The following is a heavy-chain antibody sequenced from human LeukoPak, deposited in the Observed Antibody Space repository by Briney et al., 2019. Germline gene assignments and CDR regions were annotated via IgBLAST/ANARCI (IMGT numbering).Heavy chain of an antibody. CDR2: ITCSGGYI. J-gene: IGHJ6*02. CDR1: DFIFSSYA. Sequence: GGSLRLSCAASDFIFSSYAVNWVRQAPGKGLEWVSAITCSGGYINYADSVKGRFTISRDNSKNTVFLQMNSLRADDTAVYYCVGEDGYNSGASPSYYSMDVWGQGTTVTVSS. V-gene: IGHV3-23*01. D-gene: IGHD5-24*01. CDR3: VGEDGYNSGASPSYYSMDV.